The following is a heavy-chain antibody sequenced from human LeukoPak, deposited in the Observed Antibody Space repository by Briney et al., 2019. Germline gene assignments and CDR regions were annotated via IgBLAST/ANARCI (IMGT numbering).Heavy chain of an antibody. J-gene: IGHJ5*02. Sequence: GASVTVSCKASGYTCTSYAINWVRQAPGQGLEWMGWINTYTGNSTFAQDFTGRFVFSLETSVSTAYLQINNLKAEDTAVYYCARARIIALRGITNMGFDPWGQGTLVTVSS. CDR3: ARARIIALRGITNMGFDP. CDR1: GYTCTSYA. CDR2: INTYTGNS. D-gene: IGHD3-10*01. V-gene: IGHV7-4-1*02.